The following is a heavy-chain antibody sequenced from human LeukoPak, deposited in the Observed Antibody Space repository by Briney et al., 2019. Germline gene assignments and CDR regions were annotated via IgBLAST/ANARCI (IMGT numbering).Heavy chain of an antibody. V-gene: IGHV3-53*01. D-gene: IGHD3-22*01. CDR1: GFTVSSNY. Sequence: PGGSLRLSCAASGFTVSSNYMSWVRQAPVKGLEWVSVIYSGGSTYYADSVKGRFTISRDNSKNTLYLQMNSLRAEDTAVYYCARLDYYDSKYDYWGQGTLVTVSS. CDR2: IYSGGST. CDR3: ARLDYYDSKYDY. J-gene: IGHJ4*02.